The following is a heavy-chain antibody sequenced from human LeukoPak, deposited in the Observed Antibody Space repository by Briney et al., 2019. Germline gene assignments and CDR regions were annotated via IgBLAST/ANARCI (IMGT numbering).Heavy chain of an antibody. CDR1: GFSFSSYG. CDR2: ISYDGSNE. V-gene: IGHV3-30*18. CDR3: AKDLGVGAYLLFDYITSGLDS. J-gene: IGHJ4*02. Sequence: GRSLRLSCAASGFSFSSYGMHWVRQAPGKGLEWVAVISYDGSNEYFADSVKGRFIVSRDNSKNTLYLQMNSLRPEDTAVYYCAKDLGVGAYLLFDYITSGLDSWGQGTLVTVSS. D-gene: IGHD2/OR15-2a*01.